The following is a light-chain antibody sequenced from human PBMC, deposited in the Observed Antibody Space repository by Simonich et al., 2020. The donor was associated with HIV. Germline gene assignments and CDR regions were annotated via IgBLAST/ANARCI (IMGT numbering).Light chain of an antibody. CDR1: QSVSSSY. J-gene: IGKJ4*01. Sequence: EIVLTQSPGTLSLSPVERAPPSCRGSQSVSSSYLAWYQQKPGQAPRLLIYGASNRATGIPDRFSGSGSGTEFTLTISSTQSEDFAVYYCQQYNNWPPLTFGGGTKVEIK. CDR2: GAS. CDR3: QQYNNWPPLT. V-gene: IGKV3-20*01.